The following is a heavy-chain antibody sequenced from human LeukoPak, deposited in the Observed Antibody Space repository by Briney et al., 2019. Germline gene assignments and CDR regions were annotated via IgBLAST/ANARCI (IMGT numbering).Heavy chain of an antibody. CDR2: IYYSGST. J-gene: IGHJ4*02. CDR1: GGSISSSSYY. CDR3: ATHMEGEYSSSSLPLD. D-gene: IGHD6-6*01. V-gene: IGHV4-39*01. Sequence: SETLSLTCTVAGGSISSSSYYWGWIRQPPGKGLEWIGSIYYSGSTYYNPSLKSRVTISVDTSKNQFSLKLSSVTAADTAVYYCATHMEGEYSSSSLPLDWGQGTLVTVSS.